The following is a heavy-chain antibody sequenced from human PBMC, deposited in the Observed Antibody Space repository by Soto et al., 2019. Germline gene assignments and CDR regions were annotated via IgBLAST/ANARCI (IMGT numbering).Heavy chain of an antibody. V-gene: IGHV1-8*01. J-gene: IGHJ6*03. D-gene: IGHD3-16*01. CDR1: GYTFTSYD. Sequence: ASVKVSCKASGYTFTSYDINWVRQATGQGLEWMGWMNPNSGNTGYAQKFQGRVTMTRNTSISTAYMELSSLRSEDTAVYYCARVLIGWGTLPDYYMDVWGKGTTVTVSS. CDR2: MNPNSGNT. CDR3: ARVLIGWGTLPDYYMDV.